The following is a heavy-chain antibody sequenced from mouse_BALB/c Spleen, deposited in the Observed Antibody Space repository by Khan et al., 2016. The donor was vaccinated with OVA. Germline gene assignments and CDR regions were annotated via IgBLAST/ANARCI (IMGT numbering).Heavy chain of an antibody. CDR3: ARGDFLLRLRGMDY. Sequence: VQLQESGPEVVRPGVSVQISCQGSGDTFSDYSMHWVKPCHAKRLAWIGVISTYNGNTSYNQKFKGKATMTVDKSSSTAYLELARLTSEDSAIYYCARGDFLLRLRGMDYWGQGTSVTVSS. V-gene: IGHV1S137*01. D-gene: IGHD1-1*01. J-gene: IGHJ4*01. CDR1: GDTFSDYS. CDR2: ISTYNGNT.